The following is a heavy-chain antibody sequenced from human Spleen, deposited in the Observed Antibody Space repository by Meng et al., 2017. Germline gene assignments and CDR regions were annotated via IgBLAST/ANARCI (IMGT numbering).Heavy chain of an antibody. D-gene: IGHD6-19*01. CDR2: RSNTGST. J-gene: IGHJ6*02. V-gene: IGHV4-61*02. Sequence: SETLSLTCSVSGGSISSTIYYWTWIRQPAGKGLEWIGRRSNTGSTNYNPSLKSRVTIAIDTSKNQLTMELNSVTAADTAVYYCTREYLQDKRTGWKKVFYYYGMDVWGQGTTVTVSS. CDR1: GGSISSTIYY. CDR3: TREYLQDKRTGWKKVFYYYGMDV.